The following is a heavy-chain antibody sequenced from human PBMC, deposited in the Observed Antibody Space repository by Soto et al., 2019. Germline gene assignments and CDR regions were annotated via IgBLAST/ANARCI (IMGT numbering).Heavy chain of an antibody. CDR1: GASISGFY. V-gene: IGHV4-4*07. Sequence: SETLSLTCTVSGASISGFYWSWIRKSAGKGLEWIGRIYASGTTDYNPSLKSRVMMSVGTSKKQFSLKLRSVTAADTAVYYCVRDGTKTLRDWFDPWGQGISVTVSS. CDR3: VRDGTKTLRDWFDP. CDR2: IYASGTT. D-gene: IGHD1-1*01. J-gene: IGHJ5*02.